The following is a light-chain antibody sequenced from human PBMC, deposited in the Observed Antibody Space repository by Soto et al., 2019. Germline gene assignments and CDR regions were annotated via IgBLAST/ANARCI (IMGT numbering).Light chain of an antibody. Sequence: DIQMTQAPSTLPASVGDRATITCRASQSISSRLAWYQQKPGKAPKLLIYKASSLESGVPSRFSGSGSGTELTLTISSLQRDDSATYYCQQYNSYWTFGQGTKVEIK. CDR2: KAS. V-gene: IGKV1-5*03. J-gene: IGKJ1*01. CDR3: QQYNSYWT. CDR1: QSISSR.